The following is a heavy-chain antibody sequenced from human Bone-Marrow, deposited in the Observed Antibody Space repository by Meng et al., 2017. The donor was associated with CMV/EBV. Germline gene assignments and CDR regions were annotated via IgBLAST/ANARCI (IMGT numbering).Heavy chain of an antibody. J-gene: IGHJ4*02. CDR2: ISSDTRNT. CDR1: GFTFSSYG. D-gene: IGHD2-2*01. Sequence: GGSLRLSCSASGFTFSSYGMAWVRRAPGKGLEWVSSISSDTRNTHYADSVKGRLTISRDNSRDTLYLEMNSLIAEDTAVYYCVKDVGYSSSTTCPFDYWGQGTLVTVSS. CDR3: VKDVGYSSSTTCPFDY. V-gene: IGHV3-23*01.